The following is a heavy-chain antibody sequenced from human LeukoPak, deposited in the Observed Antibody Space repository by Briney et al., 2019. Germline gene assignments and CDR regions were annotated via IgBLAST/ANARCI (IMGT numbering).Heavy chain of an antibody. Sequence: PGGSLRLSCVASGFPFSSYWMTWVRQAPGKGLEWVSAISSSSSDIYYTDSVKGRFTISRDNANNFLYLQVSSLRAEDTAVYYCATGYTSGTRIDYWGQGTLVSVSS. CDR1: GFPFSSYW. D-gene: IGHD6-19*01. V-gene: IGHV3-21*01. J-gene: IGHJ4*02. CDR3: ATGYTSGTRIDY. CDR2: ISSSSSDI.